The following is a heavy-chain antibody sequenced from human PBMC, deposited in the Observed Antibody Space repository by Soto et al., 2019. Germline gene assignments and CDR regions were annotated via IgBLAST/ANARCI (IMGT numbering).Heavy chain of an antibody. J-gene: IGHJ6*02. CDR3: ARIRGYSSGGDCYYYYYAMDV. CDR2: ILSIDEE. Sequence: QVTLKESGPALVNPTETLTLTCTVSGFSLTDSDVGVSGIRQPPGKALEWLAHILSIDEEVYSSFLTSRRTISYDTSKNQVVLTMSNMPPVDTATYYCARIRGYSSGGDCYYYYYAMDVWGQGTTVTVAS. V-gene: IGHV2-26*01. CDR1: GFSLTDSDVG. D-gene: IGHD2-21*01.